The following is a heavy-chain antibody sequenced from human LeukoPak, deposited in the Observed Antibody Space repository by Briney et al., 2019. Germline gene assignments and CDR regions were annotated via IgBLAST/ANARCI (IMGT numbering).Heavy chain of an antibody. D-gene: IGHD3-10*02. J-gene: IGHJ4*02. Sequence: ASVKVSCKASGYTFTSYDINWVRQATGQGLEWMGWMNPNSGNTGYAQKFQGRVTITRNTSISTAYMELSSLRSEDTAVYYCARDYFVGFNSFGYYWGQGTLVTVSS. V-gene: IGHV1-8*03. CDR3: ARDYFVGFNSFGYY. CDR1: GYTFTSYD. CDR2: MNPNSGNT.